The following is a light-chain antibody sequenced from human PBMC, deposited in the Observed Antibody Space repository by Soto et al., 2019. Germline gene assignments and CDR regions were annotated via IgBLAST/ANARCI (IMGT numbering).Light chain of an antibody. V-gene: IGLV1-44*01. Sequence: QSVLTQPPSASGTPGQRVTISCSGSSSNIGSKTVNWYQKLPGTAPKLLIYSTNQRPSGVPDRFSGSKSGTSASLAISRLQSEDEADYYCAVWDDRLDASYVVGTGPKLTV. CDR3: AVWDDRLDASYV. CDR2: STN. J-gene: IGLJ1*01. CDR1: SSNIGSKT.